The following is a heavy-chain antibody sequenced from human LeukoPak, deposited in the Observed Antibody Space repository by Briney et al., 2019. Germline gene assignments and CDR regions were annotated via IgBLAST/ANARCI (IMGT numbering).Heavy chain of an antibody. V-gene: IGHV3-21*01. J-gene: IGHJ4*02. CDR2: ISSSSSYI. CDR3: ARDEGIVGATIGY. CDR1: GFTFSSYS. D-gene: IGHD1-26*01. Sequence: PGGSLRLSCAASGFTFSSYSMNWVRQAPGKGLEWVSSISSSSSYIYYADSVKGRFTISRDNAKNSLYLQMSSLRAEDTALYYCARDEGIVGATIGYWGQGTLVTVSS.